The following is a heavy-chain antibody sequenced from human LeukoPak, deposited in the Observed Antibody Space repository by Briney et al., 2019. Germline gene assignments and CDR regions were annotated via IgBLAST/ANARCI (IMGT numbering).Heavy chain of an antibody. CDR1: GFTVSSNY. J-gene: IGHJ5*02. V-gene: IGHV3-53*04. CDR2: IYSGGST. Sequence: GGSLRLSCAASGFTVSSNYMSWVRQAPGKGLEWVSVIYSGGSTYYADSVKGRFTISRHNSKNTLYLQMNSLRAEDTAVYYCARDRGYYYGSGSYSGWFDPWGQGTLVTVSS. D-gene: IGHD3-10*01. CDR3: ARDRGYYYGSGSYSGWFDP.